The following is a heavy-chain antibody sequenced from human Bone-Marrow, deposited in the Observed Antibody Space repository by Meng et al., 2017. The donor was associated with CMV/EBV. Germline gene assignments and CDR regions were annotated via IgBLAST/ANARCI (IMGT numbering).Heavy chain of an antibody. V-gene: IGHV4-39*07. D-gene: IGHD3-22*01. CDR1: GGSISSSSYY. CDR2: IYYSGST. J-gene: IGHJ4*02. Sequence: QLHRQGSGPGLGKPSEPLSLTCTFSGGSISSSSYYWGWLRQPPGKGLEWIGSIYYSGSTYYNPSLKSRVTISVDTSKNQFSLKLSSVTAADTAVYYCARALGYYYDSSGYPFDYWGQGTLVTVSS. CDR3: ARALGYYYDSSGYPFDY.